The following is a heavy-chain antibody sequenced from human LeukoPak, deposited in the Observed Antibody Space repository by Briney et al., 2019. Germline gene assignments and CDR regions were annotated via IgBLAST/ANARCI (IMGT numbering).Heavy chain of an antibody. Sequence: ASVKVSCKASGYTFTSYAMHWVRQAPGQRLEWMGWINAGNGNTKYSQKFQGRVTITRDTSASTAYMELSSLRSEDTAVYYCAFAGDWGHYFDYWGQGTLVTVSS. CDR2: INAGNGNT. CDR1: GYTFTSYA. J-gene: IGHJ4*02. CDR3: AFAGDWGHYFDY. V-gene: IGHV1-3*01. D-gene: IGHD2-21*02.